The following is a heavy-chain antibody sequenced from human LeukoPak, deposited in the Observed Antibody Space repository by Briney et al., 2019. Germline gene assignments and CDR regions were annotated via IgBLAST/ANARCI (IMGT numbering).Heavy chain of an antibody. CDR3: ARVGSSSWYSDYYYMDV. J-gene: IGHJ6*03. Sequence: SETLSLTCAVYGGSFSGYYWTWIRQPPGKGLEWIGEINHSGSTNYNPSLKSRVTISVDTSKNQFSLQLNSVTPEDTAVYYCARVGSSSWYSDYYYMDVWGEGTTVTVSS. D-gene: IGHD6-13*01. CDR1: GGSFSGYY. CDR2: INHSGST. V-gene: IGHV4-34*01.